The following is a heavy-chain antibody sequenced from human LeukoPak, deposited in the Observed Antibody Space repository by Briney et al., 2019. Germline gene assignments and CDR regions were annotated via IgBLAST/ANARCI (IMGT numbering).Heavy chain of an antibody. D-gene: IGHD2-2*01. CDR3: ARFAQPPYCSSTSCQSYYYYYYYMDV. Sequence: VKPSGTLSLTCTVSGGSISSYYWSWIRQPAGKGLEWIGRIYTSGSTNYNPSLKSRVTMSVDTSKNQFSLKLSSVTAADTAVYYCARFAQPPYCSSTSCQSYYYYYYYMDVWGKGTTVTISS. CDR1: GGSISSYY. CDR2: IYTSGST. V-gene: IGHV4-4*07. J-gene: IGHJ6*03.